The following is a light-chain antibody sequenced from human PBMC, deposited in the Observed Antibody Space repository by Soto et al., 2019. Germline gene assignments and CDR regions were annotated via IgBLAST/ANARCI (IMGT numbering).Light chain of an antibody. V-gene: IGLV2-11*01. CDR1: SSDVGGYNF. CDR2: DVS. CDR3: CSYAGSYTIWV. Sequence: QSALTQPRSVSGSPGQSVTISCAGTSSDVGGYNFVSWYQQHPGKAPKLIIYDVSKRPSGVPDRFSGSKSGNTASLTISGLQAEDEADYYCCSYAGSYTIWVFGGGNQLTVL. J-gene: IGLJ3*02.